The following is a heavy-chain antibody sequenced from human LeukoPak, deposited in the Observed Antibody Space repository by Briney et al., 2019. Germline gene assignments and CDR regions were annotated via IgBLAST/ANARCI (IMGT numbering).Heavy chain of an antibody. CDR3: ARDKIVGATNFDY. Sequence: GGSLRLSCAASGFTFSNYWMSWVRQVPGKGLEWVANIKQHGGEIYYVDSVKGRFTTSRDNAKNLLYLQMNSLRAEDTAIYYCARDKIVGATNFDYWGQGTLVTVSS. CDR2: IKQHGGEI. CDR1: GFTFSNYW. J-gene: IGHJ4*02. V-gene: IGHV3-7*03. D-gene: IGHD1-26*01.